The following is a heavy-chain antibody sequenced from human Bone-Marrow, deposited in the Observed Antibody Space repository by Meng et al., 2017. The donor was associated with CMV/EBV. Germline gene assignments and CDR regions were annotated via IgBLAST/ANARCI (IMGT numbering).Heavy chain of an antibody. J-gene: IGHJ2*01. CDR2: INHSGST. D-gene: IGHD3-10*01. CDR3: ARVRASGGWYFDL. CDR1: GGSFSGYY. Sequence: SETLSLTCAVYGGSFSGYYWRWIRQPPGKGLEWIGEINHSGSTNYNPSLKSRVTISVDTSKNQFSLKLSSVTAADTAVYYCARVRASGGWYFDLWGRGTLVTVSS. V-gene: IGHV4-34*01.